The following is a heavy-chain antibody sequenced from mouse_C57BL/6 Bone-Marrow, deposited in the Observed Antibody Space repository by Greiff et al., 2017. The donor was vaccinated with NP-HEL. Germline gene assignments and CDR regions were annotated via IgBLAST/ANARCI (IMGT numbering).Heavy chain of an antibody. CDR3: APTAQAYFYYFDY. V-gene: IGHV1-22*01. CDR2: INPNNGGT. J-gene: IGHJ2*01. CDR1: GYTFTDYN. Sequence: EVQLQQSGPELVKPGASVKMSCKASGYTFTDYNMHWVKQSHGKSLEWIGYINPNNGGTSYNQKFKGKATLTVNKSSSTAYMELRSLTSEDSAVYYCAPTAQAYFYYFDYWGQGTTLTVSS. D-gene: IGHD3-2*02.